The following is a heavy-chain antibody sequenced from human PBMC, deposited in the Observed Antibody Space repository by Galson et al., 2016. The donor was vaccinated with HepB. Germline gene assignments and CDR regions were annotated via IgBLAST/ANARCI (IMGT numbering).Heavy chain of an antibody. V-gene: IGHV1-2*02. CDR1: GYTFTGYY. CDR3: ARVNTIIRGFDSYYYIDV. D-gene: IGHD3-10*01. J-gene: IGHJ6*03. CDR2: INPNSGGS. Sequence: SVKVSCKASGYTFTGYYIHWVRQAPGQGLEWLGWINPNSGGSNSPLKFQGKVTMTRDTSISTAYLELSRLRSDDTAVCYCARVNTIIRGFDSYYYIDVWGKGTTVTVSS.